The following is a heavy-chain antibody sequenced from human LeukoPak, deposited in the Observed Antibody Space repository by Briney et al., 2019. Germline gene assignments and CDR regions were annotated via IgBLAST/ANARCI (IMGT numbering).Heavy chain of an antibody. CDR1: GFTFSSYS. D-gene: IGHD3-10*01. J-gene: IGHJ4*02. CDR2: INQDGSEM. V-gene: IGHV3-7*01. CDR3: ARDPSHLWFGELSYYFDY. Sequence: GGSLRLSCAASGFTFSSYSMNWVRQAPGKGLEWVANINQDGSEMYFVDSVRGRLPVSRDNAKHSLYLQMNSLRADDTAVYYCARDPSHLWFGELSYYFDYWGQGTLVTVSS.